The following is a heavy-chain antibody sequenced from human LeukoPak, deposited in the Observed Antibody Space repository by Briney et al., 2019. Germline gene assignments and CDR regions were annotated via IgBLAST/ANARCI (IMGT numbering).Heavy chain of an antibody. V-gene: IGHV3-23*01. CDR1: GFTFSSYA. CDR3: ASVVAAMGDAFDI. Sequence: GVSLRLSCAASGFTFSSYAMSWVRQAPGKGLEWVSGLCGSCGSTYYADSVKGRFIISRDNSKNTLYLQMNSLRAEDTAVYYCASVVAAMGDAFDIWGQGTMVTVSS. D-gene: IGHD6-25*01. J-gene: IGHJ3*02. CDR2: LCGSCGST.